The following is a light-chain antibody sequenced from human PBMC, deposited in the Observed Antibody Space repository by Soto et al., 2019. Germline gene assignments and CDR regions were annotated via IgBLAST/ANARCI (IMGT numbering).Light chain of an antibody. Sequence: DLPMTQSPSTLSASVGDRVTITCRASQGISSWLAWYQQKPGKAPKLLIYDASSLESGVPSRFSGSGSGTEFTLTISSLQPDDFATYFCQQYNDYSRTFGQGTKVEIK. V-gene: IGKV1-5*01. CDR2: DAS. CDR1: QGISSW. CDR3: QQYNDYSRT. J-gene: IGKJ1*01.